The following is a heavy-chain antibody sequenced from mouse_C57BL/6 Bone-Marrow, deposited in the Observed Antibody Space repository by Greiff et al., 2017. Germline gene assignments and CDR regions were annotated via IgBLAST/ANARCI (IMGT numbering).Heavy chain of an antibody. V-gene: IGHV1-64*01. D-gene: IGHD1-1*01. Sequence: VQLQQPGAELVKPGASVKLSCKASGYTFTSYWMHWVKQRPGQGLEWIGMIHPNSGSTNYNEKFKSKATLTVDKSSSTAYMQLSSLTSEDSAVYYCARYPYYYGSSYSYYFDYWGQGTTLTVSS. CDR2: IHPNSGST. CDR3: ARYPYYYGSSYSYYFDY. J-gene: IGHJ2*01. CDR1: GYTFTSYW.